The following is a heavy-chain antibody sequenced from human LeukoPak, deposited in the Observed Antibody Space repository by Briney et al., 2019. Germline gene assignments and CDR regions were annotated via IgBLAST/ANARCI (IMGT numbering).Heavy chain of an antibody. Sequence: PGGSLRLSCAASGFXFSSYEMNWVRQAPGKGLEWVAFISGSGDAIYYADSLEGRFTISRDECKNSLYLQMNSLSAEDTAVYYCARGVLYSNGWYMRGYFDYWGQGTLVTVSS. D-gene: IGHD6-19*01. CDR3: ARGVLYSNGWYMRGYFDY. J-gene: IGHJ4*02. CDR1: GFXFSSYE. CDR2: ISGSGDAI. V-gene: IGHV3-48*03.